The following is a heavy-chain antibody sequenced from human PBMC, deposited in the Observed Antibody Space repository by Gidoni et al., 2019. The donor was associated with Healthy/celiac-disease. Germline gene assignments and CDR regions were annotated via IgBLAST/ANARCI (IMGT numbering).Heavy chain of an antibody. CDR1: GFTLISYA. CDR2: ISGSGGST. J-gene: IGHJ2*01. V-gene: IGHV3-23*01. D-gene: IGHD4-17*01. Sequence: EVQLLESGGGLVQPGGSLRLSCAASGFTLISYARSWVRQAPGQGLEWVSAISGSGGSTYYADSVKGRFTISRDNSKNTLYLQMNSLRAEDTAVYYCAKKRANDYGGWYFDLWGRGTLVTVSS. CDR3: AKKRANDYGGWYFDL.